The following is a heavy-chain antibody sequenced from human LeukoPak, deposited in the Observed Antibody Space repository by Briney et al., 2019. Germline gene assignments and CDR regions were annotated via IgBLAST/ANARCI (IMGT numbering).Heavy chain of an antibody. D-gene: IGHD5-12*01. CDR2: IRYDGNNE. CDR3: AQGTSILATINN. Sequence: PGGSLRLSCAASGFTFSTYGMHWVRQAPGKGLEWAAFIRYDGNNEDYADSVRGRFTISRDNSKNTLYLQMSSLRSEDTAVYYCAQGTSILATINNWGQGTLVTVSS. V-gene: IGHV3-30*02. CDR1: GFTFSTYG. J-gene: IGHJ1*01.